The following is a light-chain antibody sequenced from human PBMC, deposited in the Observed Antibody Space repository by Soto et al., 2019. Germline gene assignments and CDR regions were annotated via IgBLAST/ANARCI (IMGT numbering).Light chain of an antibody. J-gene: IGLJ1*01. V-gene: IGLV2-14*01. Sequence: QSALTQPASVSGSPGQSITISCTGTSSDVGGYNFVSWYQQHPGKAPKLMIYEVSNRPSGVSNRFSCSKSGNTASLTISGLQAEDEDDYYCSSYTCSSTLDVFGTGTKLTVL. CDR1: SSDVGGYNF. CDR3: SSYTCSSTLDV. CDR2: EVS.